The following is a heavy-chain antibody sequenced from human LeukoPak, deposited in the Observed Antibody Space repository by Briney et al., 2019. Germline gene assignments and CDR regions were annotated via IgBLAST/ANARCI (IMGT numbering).Heavy chain of an antibody. CDR3: AKGNWRSFDY. CDR1: GFTFSTYV. Sequence: GGSLRLSCAASGFTFSTYVMSWVRQAPGKGLEWVSAISGSGGSTYYADSVKGRFTISRDNSKNTLYLQMNSLGANDTAVYYCAKGNWRSFDYWGQGTLVTVSS. V-gene: IGHV3-23*01. CDR2: ISGSGGST. D-gene: IGHD1-1*01. J-gene: IGHJ4*02.